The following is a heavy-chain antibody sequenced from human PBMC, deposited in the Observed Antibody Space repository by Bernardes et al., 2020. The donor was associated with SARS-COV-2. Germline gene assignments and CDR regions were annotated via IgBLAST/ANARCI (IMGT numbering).Heavy chain of an antibody. J-gene: IGHJ4*02. CDR1: GITFIRSA. CDR2: LSNSGGTT. D-gene: IGHD3-10*01. Sequence: GFLPLSFPASGITFIRSAMIWVRQAPWKGLEWVSALSNSGGTTYYVDSVKGRFTISRDNSKSTLYLQMNSLRAEDTAVYYCVKVSGSYRLDYWGQGTLVTVSS. V-gene: IGHV3-23*01. CDR3: VKVSGSYRLDY.